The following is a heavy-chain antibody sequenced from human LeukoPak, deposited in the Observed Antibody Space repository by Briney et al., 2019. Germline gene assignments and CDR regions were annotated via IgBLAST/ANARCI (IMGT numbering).Heavy chain of an antibody. Sequence: GGSLRLSCAASGFTFSSYAMHWVRQAPGKGLEWLAVIAYDGSNKYYADSVKGRFTISRDNSKHTLYLQMNSLRAEDTAMYYCARDTLAVTGAGVAWFDPWGQGILVTVSS. CDR1: GFTFSSYA. CDR2: IAYDGSNK. D-gene: IGHD6-19*01. V-gene: IGHV3-30*04. CDR3: ARDTLAVTGAGVAWFDP. J-gene: IGHJ5*02.